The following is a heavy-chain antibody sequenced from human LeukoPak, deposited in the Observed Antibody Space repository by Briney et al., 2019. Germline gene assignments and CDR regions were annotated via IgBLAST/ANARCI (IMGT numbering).Heavy chain of an antibody. Sequence: PSQTLPLTCTVSGGSISSGSYYWSWIRQHAGKGLEWIGRIYTSGSTNYNPSLKSRVTISVDTSKNQFSLKLSSVTAADTAVYYCARAQCSGGSCYYFDYWGQGTLVTVSS. CDR2: IYTSGST. J-gene: IGHJ4*02. V-gene: IGHV4-61*02. D-gene: IGHD2-15*01. CDR3: ARAQCSGGSCYYFDY. CDR1: GGSISSGSYY.